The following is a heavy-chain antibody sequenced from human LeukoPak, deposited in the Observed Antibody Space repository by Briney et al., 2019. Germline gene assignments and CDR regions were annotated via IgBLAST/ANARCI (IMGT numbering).Heavy chain of an antibody. J-gene: IGHJ6*02. D-gene: IGHD2-15*01. CDR3: ARRSHCTGDSCYPV. V-gene: IGHV4-39*01. CDR1: GGSISSSSYY. CDR2: IYYSGST. Sequence: SETLSLTCTVSGGSISSSSYYWGWIRQPPGEGLEWIGSIYYSGSTYYNPSLKSRVTISQDTSKNQFSLKVNTVTAADTAVYHCARRSHCTGDSCYPVWGQGTTVTVSS.